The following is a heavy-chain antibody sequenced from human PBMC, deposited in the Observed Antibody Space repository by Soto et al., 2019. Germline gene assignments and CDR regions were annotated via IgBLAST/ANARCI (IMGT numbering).Heavy chain of an antibody. D-gene: IGHD1-26*01. CDR2: ISWDGGST. Sequence: PGGSLRLSCAASGFTFDEYTMHWVRQAPGKGLEWVSLISWDGGSTYYADSVKGRFTISRDNSKNSLYLQMNSLRTEDTALYYCAKDGNSGSYYLFDYWGQGTLVTVSS. CDR1: GFTFDEYT. V-gene: IGHV3-43*01. CDR3: AKDGNSGSYYLFDY. J-gene: IGHJ4*02.